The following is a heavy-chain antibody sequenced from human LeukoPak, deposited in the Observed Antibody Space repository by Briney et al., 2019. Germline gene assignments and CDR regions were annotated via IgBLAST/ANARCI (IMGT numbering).Heavy chain of an antibody. CDR1: GFTFSSYA. CDR3: AKTSWDYDFWSGYQDAFDI. CDR2: ISGSGGST. D-gene: IGHD3-3*01. J-gene: IGHJ3*02. V-gene: IGHV3-23*01. Sequence: PGGSLRLSCAASGFTFSSYAMSWVRQAPGKGLEWVSAISGSGGSTYYADSVKGRFTISRDNSKNTLYLQMNSLRAEDTAVYYCAKTSWDYDFWSGYQDAFDIWGQGTMVTVSS.